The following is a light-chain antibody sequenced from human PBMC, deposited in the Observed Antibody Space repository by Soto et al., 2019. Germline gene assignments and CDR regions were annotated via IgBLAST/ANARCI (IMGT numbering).Light chain of an antibody. Sequence: IVLTQSPATLSSAPGERATLSCRASQSMTTKLAWYQQKHGQAPRLLIHGAFTRATGIPARLSGSGYGTELTITISTMKHEDFEVYYCQQYNNWPWTFGHGTQVDIK. CDR2: GAF. J-gene: IGKJ1*01. CDR3: QQYNNWPWT. CDR1: QSMTTK. V-gene: IGKV3-15*01.